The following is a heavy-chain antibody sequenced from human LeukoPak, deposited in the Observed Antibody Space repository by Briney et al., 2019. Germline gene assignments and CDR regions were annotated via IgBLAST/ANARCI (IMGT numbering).Heavy chain of an antibody. CDR2: IYPGDSDT. Sequence: GESLKISCKASGYSFTSYWIGWVRQMPGKGLEWMGIIYPGDSDTRYSPSFQGQVTISADKSISTAYLQWSSLKASDTAMYYCARQAKQDGDYVDYWGQGTLVTVSS. J-gene: IGHJ4*02. D-gene: IGHD4-17*01. CDR1: GYSFTSYW. V-gene: IGHV5-51*01. CDR3: ARQAKQDGDYVDY.